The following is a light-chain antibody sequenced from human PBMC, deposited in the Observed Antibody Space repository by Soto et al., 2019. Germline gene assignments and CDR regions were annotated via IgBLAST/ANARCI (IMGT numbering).Light chain of an antibody. Sequence: EIMMTQSPAPPSVSPGERAPPSCRASQSVGSDLAWYQQKPGQAPRLVIYDIFTRATGVPTRISGSGSGTDFTLTISSLEPEDSAVYYCQQRHMWPITFGQGTRLEIK. V-gene: IGKV3-11*01. CDR1: QSVGSD. CDR2: DIF. CDR3: QQRHMWPIT. J-gene: IGKJ5*01.